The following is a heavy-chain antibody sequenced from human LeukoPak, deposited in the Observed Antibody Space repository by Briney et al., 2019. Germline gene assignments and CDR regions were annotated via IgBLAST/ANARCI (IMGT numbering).Heavy chain of an antibody. Sequence: PSETLSLTCTVSGGSISSGSYYWSWIRQPAGKGLEWIGRIYTSGSTNYNPSLKSRVTISVDTSKNQFSLKLSSVTAADTAVYYCARYMVRERIPPFQYRSEAFDIWGQGTMVTVSS. V-gene: IGHV4-61*02. CDR3: ARYMVRERIPPFQYRSEAFDI. CDR1: GGSISSGSYY. D-gene: IGHD3-10*01. CDR2: IYTSGST. J-gene: IGHJ3*02.